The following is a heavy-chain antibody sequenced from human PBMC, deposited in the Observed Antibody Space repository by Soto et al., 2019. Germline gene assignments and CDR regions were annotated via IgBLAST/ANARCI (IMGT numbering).Heavy chain of an antibody. V-gene: IGHV4-59*12. D-gene: IGHD2-15*01. CDR1: GGSISSYY. J-gene: IGHJ4*02. Sequence: SETLSLTCTVSGGSISSYYGSWIRQPPGKGLEWIGYIYYSGNTNYNPSLKSRVTISVDTSKNQFSLKLTSVTAADAVVYFCVGGRGRLVGFDYWGQGTPVTVSS. CDR2: IYYSGNT. CDR3: VGGRGRLVGFDY.